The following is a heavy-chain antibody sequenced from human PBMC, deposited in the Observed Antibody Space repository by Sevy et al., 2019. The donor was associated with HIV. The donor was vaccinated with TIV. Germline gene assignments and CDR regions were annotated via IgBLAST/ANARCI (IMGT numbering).Heavy chain of an antibody. CDR2: IIPIFGTA. CDR3: ARGPRDGYNYFDEYFQH. Sequence: ASVKVPCKASGGTFSSYAISWVRQAPGQGLEWMGGIIPIFGTANYAQKFQGRVTITADKSTSTAYMELSSLRSEDTAVYYCARGPRDGYNYFDEYFQHWGQGTLVTVSS. J-gene: IGHJ1*01. D-gene: IGHD5-12*01. CDR1: GGTFSSYA. V-gene: IGHV1-69*06.